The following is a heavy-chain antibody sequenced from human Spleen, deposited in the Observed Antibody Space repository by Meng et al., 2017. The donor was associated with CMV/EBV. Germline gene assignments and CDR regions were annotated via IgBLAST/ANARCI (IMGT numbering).Heavy chain of an antibody. V-gene: IGHV2-26*01. J-gene: IGHJ6*02. D-gene: IGHD2-2*01. Sequence: SGPTLVKPTETLTLTCTVSGFSLSNARMGVSWIRQPPGKALEWLAHIFSNDEKTYSTSLKSRLTISKDTSKSQVVLTMTNMEPVDTATYYCARIRLCSSASCYLFGMDVWGQGSTVTVSS. CDR1: GFSLSNARMG. CDR2: IFSNDEK. CDR3: ARIRLCSSASCYLFGMDV.